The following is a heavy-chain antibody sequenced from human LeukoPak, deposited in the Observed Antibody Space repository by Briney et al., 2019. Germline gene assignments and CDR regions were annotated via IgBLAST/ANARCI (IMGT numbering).Heavy chain of an antibody. Sequence: SVKVSCKASGGTFSSYAISWVRQAPGQGLEWMGGTIPIFGTANYAQRFQGRVTITADESTSTAYMELSSLRSEDTAVYYCARDPAHCSSTSCYKHYYGMDVWGQGTTVTVSS. V-gene: IGHV1-69*13. D-gene: IGHD2-2*02. CDR2: TIPIFGTA. CDR1: GGTFSSYA. CDR3: ARDPAHCSSTSCYKHYYGMDV. J-gene: IGHJ6*02.